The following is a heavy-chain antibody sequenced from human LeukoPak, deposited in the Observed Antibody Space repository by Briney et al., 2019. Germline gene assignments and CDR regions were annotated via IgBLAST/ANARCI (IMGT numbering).Heavy chain of an antibody. CDR1: GFTFSGSA. D-gene: IGHD6-13*01. CDR2: IRSKANSYAT. V-gene: IGHV3-73*01. CDR3: TTYSSSWYYFDY. Sequence: PGGSLRLSCAASGFTFSGSAMHWVRQASRKGLEWVGRIRSKANSYATAYAASVKGRFTISRDDSKNTAYLQMNSLKTEDTAVYYCTTYSSSWYYFDYWGQGTLVTVSS. J-gene: IGHJ4*02.